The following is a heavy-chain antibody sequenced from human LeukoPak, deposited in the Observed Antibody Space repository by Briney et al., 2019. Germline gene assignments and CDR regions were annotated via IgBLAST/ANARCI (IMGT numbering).Heavy chain of an antibody. CDR2: IYSGGST. Sequence: PGGSLRLSCAASGFTVSSNYMSWVRQAPGKGLESVSVIYSGGSTYYADSVKGRFTISRDNSKNTLYLQMNSLRAEDTAVYYCARGSGSYPSHYFDYWGQGTLVTVSS. V-gene: IGHV3-53*01. CDR3: ARGSGSYPSHYFDY. J-gene: IGHJ4*02. D-gene: IGHD1-14*01. CDR1: GFTVSSNY.